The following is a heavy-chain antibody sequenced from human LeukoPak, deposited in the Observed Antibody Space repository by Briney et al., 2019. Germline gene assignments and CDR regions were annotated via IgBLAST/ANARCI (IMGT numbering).Heavy chain of an antibody. J-gene: IGHJ4*02. CDR2: IYYSGST. V-gene: IGHV4-59*01. Sequence: SETLSLTCTVSGGSISSYYRSWIRQPPGKGLEWIGYIYYSGSTNYNPSLKSRVTISVDTSKNQFSLKLSSVTAADTAVYYCARVGSRCSGGSCYAGSWDYWGQGTLVTVSS. D-gene: IGHD2-15*01. CDR3: ARVGSRCSGGSCYAGSWDY. CDR1: GGSISSYY.